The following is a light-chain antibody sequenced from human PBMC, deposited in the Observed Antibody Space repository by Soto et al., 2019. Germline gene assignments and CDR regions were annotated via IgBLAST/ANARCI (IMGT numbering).Light chain of an antibody. J-gene: IGLJ3*02. CDR3: SSYAGSNNLGV. V-gene: IGLV2-8*01. CDR2: EVS. Sequence: QSALTQPPSASGSPGQSVTISCTGTSSDVGGYNYVSWYQQHPGKVPKRMIYEVSKRPSGVPDRFSGSKSGNTASLTVSGLQAEDEADYYCSSYAGSNNLGVFGGGTKLTVL. CDR1: SSDVGGYNY.